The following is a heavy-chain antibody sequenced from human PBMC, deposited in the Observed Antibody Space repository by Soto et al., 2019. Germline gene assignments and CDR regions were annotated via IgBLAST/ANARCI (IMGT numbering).Heavy chain of an antibody. CDR1: GYTFTSYD. CDR3: ARTKGSSWYNYYYMDV. J-gene: IGHJ6*03. CDR2: MNPNSGNT. D-gene: IGHD6-13*01. Sequence: GASVKVSCKASGYTFTSYDINWVRQATGQGLEWMGWMNPNSGNTGYAQKFQGRVTMTRNTSISTAYMELSSLRSEDTAVYYCARTKGSSWYNYYYMDVWGKGTTVTVSS. V-gene: IGHV1-8*01.